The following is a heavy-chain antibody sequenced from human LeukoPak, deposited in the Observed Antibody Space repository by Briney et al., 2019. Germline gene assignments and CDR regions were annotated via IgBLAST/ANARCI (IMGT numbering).Heavy chain of an antibody. J-gene: IGHJ4*02. CDR3: ARGSPQNYNDSSGYKGGFDY. D-gene: IGHD3-22*01. CDR1: GGTFSSYT. CDR2: IIPILGIA. Sequence: SVKVSCKASGGTFSSYTISWVRQAPGQGLEWMGRIIPILGIANYAQKFQGRVTITADKSTSTAYMELSSLRSEDTAVYYCARGSPQNYNDSSGYKGGFDYWGQGTLITVSS. V-gene: IGHV1-69*02.